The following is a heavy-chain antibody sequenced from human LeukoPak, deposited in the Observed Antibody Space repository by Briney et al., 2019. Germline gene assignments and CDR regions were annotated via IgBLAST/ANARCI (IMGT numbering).Heavy chain of an antibody. Sequence: ASVKVSCKVSGYTLTELSMHWVRQAPGKGLEWMGGFDPEDGETIYAQKFQGRVTMTEDTSTDTAYMELSSLRSEDTAVYYCATEDYYDSSGTFAFDIWGQGTMVTVSS. D-gene: IGHD3-22*01. J-gene: IGHJ3*02. CDR1: GYTLTELS. V-gene: IGHV1-24*01. CDR3: ATEDYYDSSGTFAFDI. CDR2: FDPEDGET.